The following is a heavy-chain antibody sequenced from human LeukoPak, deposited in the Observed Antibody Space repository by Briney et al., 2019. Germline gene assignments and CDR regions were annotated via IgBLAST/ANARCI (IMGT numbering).Heavy chain of an antibody. J-gene: IGHJ3*02. D-gene: IGHD1-26*01. Sequence: PSETLSLTCTVSGGSISSYYWSWIRQPAGKGLEWIGRIYTSGSTNYNPSLKSRVTMSADTSKNQFSLKLSSVTAADTAVYYCARVKSRKGVGATIGAFDIWGQGTMVTVSS. CDR1: GGSISSYY. CDR3: ARVKSRKGVGATIGAFDI. V-gene: IGHV4-4*07. CDR2: IYTSGST.